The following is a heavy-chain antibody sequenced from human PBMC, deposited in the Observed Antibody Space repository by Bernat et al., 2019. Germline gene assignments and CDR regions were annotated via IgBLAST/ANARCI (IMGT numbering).Heavy chain of an antibody. CDR1: GGTFSSYT. J-gene: IGHJ5*02. V-gene: IGHV1-69*08. Sequence: QVQLVQSGAEVKKPGSSVKVSCKASGGTFSSYTISRVRQAPGQGLEWMGRIIPILGIANYAQKFQGRVTITADKSTSTAYMELSSLRSEDTAVYYCARDPAGYGSAASWFDPWGQGTLVTVSS. D-gene: IGHD3-10*01. CDR3: ARDPAGYGSAASWFDP. CDR2: IIPILGIA.